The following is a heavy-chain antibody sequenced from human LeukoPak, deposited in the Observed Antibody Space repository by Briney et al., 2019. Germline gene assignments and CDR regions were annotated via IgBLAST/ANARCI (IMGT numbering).Heavy chain of an antibody. J-gene: IGHJ6*03. CDR2: IYYSGST. CDR1: GGSISSGGYS. D-gene: IGHD3-10*01. CDR3: ARGGGSGSYYYYYYYYMDV. V-gene: IGHV4-30-4*07. Sequence: SETLSLTCAVSGGSISSGGYSWSWIRQPPGKGLEWIGYIYYSGSTYYNPSLKSRVTISVDTSKNQFSLKLSSVTAADTAVYYCARGGGSGSYYYYYYYYMDVWGKGTTVTISS.